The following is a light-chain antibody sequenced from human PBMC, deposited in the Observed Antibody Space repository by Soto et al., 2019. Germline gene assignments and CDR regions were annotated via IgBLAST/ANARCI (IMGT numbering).Light chain of an antibody. J-gene: IGLJ1*01. Sequence: QSALTQPASVSGSPGQSITISCTGTSSDVGGYNYVSWYQQHPGKAPKLMIYEVSNRPSGVSNRFSGSKSGNTASLTISGLQAEDEADYYCQSYDSSLSGSEVFGTGTKVTVL. CDR1: SSDVGGYNY. V-gene: IGLV2-14*01. CDR3: QSYDSSLSGSEV. CDR2: EVS.